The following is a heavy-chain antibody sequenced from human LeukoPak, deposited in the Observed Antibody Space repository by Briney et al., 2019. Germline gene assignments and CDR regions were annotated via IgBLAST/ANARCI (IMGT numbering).Heavy chain of an antibody. V-gene: IGHV3-15*01. Sequence: GGSLRLSCAASGFTFSNAWMTWVRQAPGKGLEWVGRIKSKTDGGTIEYAAPVKGRFTISRDDLKNTLYLQMNSLKTEDTAVYYCAREVGGSAFDIWGQGTMVTVSS. D-gene: IGHD3-16*01. CDR3: AREVGGSAFDI. J-gene: IGHJ3*02. CDR1: GFTFSNAW. CDR2: IKSKTDGGTI.